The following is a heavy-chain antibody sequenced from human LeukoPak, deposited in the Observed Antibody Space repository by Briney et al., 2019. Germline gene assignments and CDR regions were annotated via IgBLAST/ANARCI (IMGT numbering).Heavy chain of an antibody. D-gene: IGHD4-17*01. CDR3: AHRRRGDYGIASDI. J-gene: IGHJ3*02. CDR1: GFSLSTSGVG. Sequence: SGPTLVKPTQTLTLTCTFSGFSLSTSGVGVGWIRQPPGKALEWLALIYWDDDKRYSPSLKSRLTITKDTSKNQVVLTMTNMDPVDTATYYCAHRRRGDYGIASDIWGQGTMVTVSS. CDR2: IYWDDDK. V-gene: IGHV2-5*02.